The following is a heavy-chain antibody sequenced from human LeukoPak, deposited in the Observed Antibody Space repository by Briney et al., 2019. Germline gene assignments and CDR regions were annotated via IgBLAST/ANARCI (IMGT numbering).Heavy chain of an antibody. CDR1: GFTFSSYS. Sequence: GGSLRLSCAASGFTFSSYSMNWVRQAPGKGLEWVSSISSSSYIYYADSVKGRFTISRDNAKNSLYLQMNSLRAEDTAVYYCARSEGYYYDSSGYSDFDYWGQGTLVTVSS. J-gene: IGHJ4*02. D-gene: IGHD3-22*01. CDR2: ISSSSYI. CDR3: ARSEGYYYDSSGYSDFDY. V-gene: IGHV3-21*01.